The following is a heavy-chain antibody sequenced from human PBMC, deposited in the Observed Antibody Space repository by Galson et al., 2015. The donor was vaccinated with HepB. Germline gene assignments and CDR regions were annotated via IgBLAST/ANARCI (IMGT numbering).Heavy chain of an antibody. CDR3: AREARGYTSSWYTDY. Sequence: SLRLSCAASGFSVSSNYMSWVRQAPGKGLEWVSVIYSGGSVYYADSVKGRFTISRDNSKNTLYLQMNSLRGEDTAVYYCAREARGYTSSWYTDYWGQGTLVTVSS. D-gene: IGHD6-13*01. CDR1: GFSVSSNY. V-gene: IGHV3-66*02. J-gene: IGHJ4*02. CDR2: IYSGGSV.